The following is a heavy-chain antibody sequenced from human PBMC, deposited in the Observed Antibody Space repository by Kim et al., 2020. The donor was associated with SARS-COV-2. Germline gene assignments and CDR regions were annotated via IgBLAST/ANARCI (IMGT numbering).Heavy chain of an antibody. CDR1: GYTFTSYG. V-gene: IGHV1-18*01. Sequence: ASVKVSCKASGYTFTSYGISWVRQAPGQGLEWMGWISAYNGNTNYAQKLQGRVTMTTDTSTSTAYMELRSLRSDDTAVYYCARVGVVPAATKGNDYWGQGTLVTVSS. D-gene: IGHD2-2*01. CDR2: ISAYNGNT. CDR3: ARVGVVPAATKGNDY. J-gene: IGHJ4*02.